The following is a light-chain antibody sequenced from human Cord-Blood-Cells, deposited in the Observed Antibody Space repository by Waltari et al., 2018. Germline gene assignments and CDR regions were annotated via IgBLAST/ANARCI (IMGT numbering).Light chain of an antibody. CDR2: GGS. CDR3: QQYNNWPLT. J-gene: IGKJ4*01. V-gene: IGKV3-15*01. Sequence: EIVMTQSPATLSVSQGERATLSCRASPSVSRNLAWYQQKPGQAPRLLIYGGSTRATGIPARFSGSGSGTEFTLTSSGLQSEDFAVYCCQQYNNWPLTFGGGTKVEIK. CDR1: PSVSRN.